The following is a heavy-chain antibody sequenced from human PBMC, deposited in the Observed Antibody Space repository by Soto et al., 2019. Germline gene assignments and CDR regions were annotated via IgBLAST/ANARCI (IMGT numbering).Heavy chain of an antibody. D-gene: IGHD5-12*01. CDR2: INHSGST. J-gene: IGHJ4*02. CDR3: ARGGMATTYPFDY. CDR1: GGSFSCYY. V-gene: IGHV4-34*01. Sequence: PSETLSLSCAVYGGSFSCYYGIWIRQPPGKGLEWIGEINHSGSTNYNPSLKSRVTISVDTSKNQFSLKLSSVTAADTAVYYCARGGMATTYPFDYWGQGTLVTVS.